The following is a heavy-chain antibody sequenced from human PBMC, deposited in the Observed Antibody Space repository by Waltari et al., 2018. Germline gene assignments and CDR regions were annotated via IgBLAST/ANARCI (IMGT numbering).Heavy chain of an antibody. V-gene: IGHV3-74*01. CDR2: IKSDGTSI. J-gene: IGHJ3*02. CDR1: GFTFSIPW. CDR3: ARIRERVGATNDAFAI. Sequence: EVQLVESGGGLVQPGGSLRLSCAASGFTFSIPWTHWVRPVPGKGLVWVARIKSDGTSITYADSVKGRFTISRDNAKNTLFLQMNSLRVEDMAVYYCARIRERVGATNDAFAIWGQGTLVTVSS. D-gene: IGHD1-26*01.